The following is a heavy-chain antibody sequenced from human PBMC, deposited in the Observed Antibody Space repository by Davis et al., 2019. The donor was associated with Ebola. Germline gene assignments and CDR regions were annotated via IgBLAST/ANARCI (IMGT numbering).Heavy chain of an antibody. Sequence: MPSETLSLTCTVSGGSISSYYWSWIRQPPGKGLEWIGYTYYSGSTNYNPSLKSRVTISVDTSKNQFSLKLSSVTAADTAVYYCARGYYDFWSGYYYWFDPWGQGTLVTVSS. CDR2: TYYSGST. J-gene: IGHJ5*02. CDR1: GGSISSYY. CDR3: ARGYYDFWSGYYYWFDP. V-gene: IGHV4-59*12. D-gene: IGHD3-3*01.